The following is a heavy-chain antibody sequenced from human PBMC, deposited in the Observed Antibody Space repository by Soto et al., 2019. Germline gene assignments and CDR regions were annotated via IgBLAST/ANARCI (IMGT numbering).Heavy chain of an antibody. J-gene: IGHJ4*01. CDR3: ARGEQYSGRIFDY. V-gene: IGHV6-1*01. CDR2: TYYRSKWYY. D-gene: IGHD1-26*01. Sequence: SQTLSLTCAITRDSVSSNSAGWSWVRQSPSRGLEWLGRTYYRSKWYYEYAVSVRGRITINPDTSKNQYSLQLSSVTPEDTAVYFCARGEQYSGRIFDYWGQGTLVTVSS. CDR1: RDSVSSNSAG.